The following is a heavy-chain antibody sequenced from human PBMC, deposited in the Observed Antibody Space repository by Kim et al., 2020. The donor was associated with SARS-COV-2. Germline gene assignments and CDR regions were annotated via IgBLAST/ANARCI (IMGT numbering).Heavy chain of an antibody. V-gene: IGHV4-34*01. CDR2: INHSGST. CDR3: ASGVVPAAPFDY. D-gene: IGHD2-2*01. Sequence: SETLSLTCAVYGGSFSGYYWSWIRQPPGKGLEWIGEINHSGSTNYNPSLKSRVTISVDTSKNQFSLKLSSVTAADTAVYYCASGVVPAAPFDYWGQGTLV. CDR1: GGSFSGYY. J-gene: IGHJ4*02.